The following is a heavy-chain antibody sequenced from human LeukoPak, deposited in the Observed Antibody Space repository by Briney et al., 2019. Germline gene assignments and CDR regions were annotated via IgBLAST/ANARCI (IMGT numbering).Heavy chain of an antibody. CDR3: ARVSEMATNDDAFDI. Sequence: GASVKVSCKASGYTFTGYYMHWVRQAPGQGLEWMGWINPNSGGTNYAQKFQGRVTMTRDTSISTAYMELSRLRSDDTAVYYCARVSEMATNDDAFDIWGQGTMVTVSS. J-gene: IGHJ3*02. CDR1: GYTFTGYY. D-gene: IGHD5-24*01. V-gene: IGHV1-2*02. CDR2: INPNSGGT.